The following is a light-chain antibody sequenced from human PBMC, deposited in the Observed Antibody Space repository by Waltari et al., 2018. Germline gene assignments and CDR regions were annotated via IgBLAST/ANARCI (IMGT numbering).Light chain of an antibody. CDR3: QQYDSFSPVT. CDR2: RAS. V-gene: IGKV1-5*03. Sequence: DIQMTKSPSTLSASVGDRVSITCRASQSIGTYLAWYQQKPGKAPKLLIYRASTLESGVPFRFSGSGSGTEFTLTISSLQPDDFATYYCQQYDSFSPVTFGQGTRVDIK. J-gene: IGKJ1*01. CDR1: QSIGTY.